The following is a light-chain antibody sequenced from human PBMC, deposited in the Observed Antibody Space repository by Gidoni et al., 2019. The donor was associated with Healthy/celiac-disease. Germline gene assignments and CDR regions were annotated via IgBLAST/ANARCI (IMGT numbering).Light chain of an antibody. J-gene: IGKJ4*01. Sequence: AIQLTQSPSSLSASVGDRVTITCRASQGISSALAWYQQKPVKAPKLLIYDASSLESGVPSSFSGRGSGTDFTLTISSLQPEDFATYYCQQFNSYPRALTFGGGTKVEIK. CDR1: QGISSA. CDR3: QQFNSYPRALT. CDR2: DAS. V-gene: IGKV1-13*02.